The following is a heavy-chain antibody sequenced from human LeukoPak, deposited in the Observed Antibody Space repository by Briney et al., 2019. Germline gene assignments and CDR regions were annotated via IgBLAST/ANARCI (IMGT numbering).Heavy chain of an antibody. J-gene: IGHJ3*02. D-gene: IGHD6-19*01. Sequence: PSQTLSLTCTVSGGSISSGGYYWSWIRQPAGKGLEWIGRIYTSGSTNYNPSLKSRVTMSVDTSKNQFSLKLSSVTAADTAVYYCARDSYSSGWSDAFDIWGQGTMVTVSS. CDR2: IYTSGST. CDR3: ARDSYSSGWSDAFDI. CDR1: GGSISSGGYY. V-gene: IGHV4-61*02.